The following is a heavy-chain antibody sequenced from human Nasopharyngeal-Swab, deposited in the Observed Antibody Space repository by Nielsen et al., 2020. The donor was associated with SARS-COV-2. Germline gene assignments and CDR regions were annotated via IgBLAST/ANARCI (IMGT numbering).Heavy chain of an antibody. CDR3: AKAPYLRGLDV. J-gene: IGHJ6*02. D-gene: IGHD2-21*01. V-gene: IGHV3-23*01. Sequence: GESLKISCAASGFTFSSFAMSWVRQAPGKGLEWVSIISGSADTTYYADSVNDRFTISRDNSKNTLYLQTNSLRVEDTAVYYCAKAPYLRGLDVWGQGTTVTVSS. CDR2: ISGSADTT. CDR1: GFTFSSFA.